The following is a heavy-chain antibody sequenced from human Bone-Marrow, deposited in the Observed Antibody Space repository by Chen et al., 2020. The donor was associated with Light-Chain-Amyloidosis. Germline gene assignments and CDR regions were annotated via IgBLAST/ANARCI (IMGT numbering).Heavy chain of an antibody. CDR3: AREVPAVKKNYMDV. CDR1: GDSLFNDKYY. CDR2: VYNSGST. D-gene: IGHD2-2*01. Sequence: QVQLQESGPGLVKPSQTLSLTCTVSGDSLFNDKYYWHWIRQPAGKGLEWIGRVYNSGSTRYNPSLKSRITISVNTAKNQFSLNLTSVTATDTAVYYCAREVPAVKKNYMDVWGKGTTVIVSS. J-gene: IGHJ6*03. V-gene: IGHV4-61*02.